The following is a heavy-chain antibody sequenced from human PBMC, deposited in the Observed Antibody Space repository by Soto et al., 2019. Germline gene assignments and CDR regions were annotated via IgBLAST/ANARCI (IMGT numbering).Heavy chain of an antibody. CDR1: GGSISSYY. CDR2: IYYSGST. J-gene: IGHJ5*02. D-gene: IGHD2-2*01. CDR3: ARYSGVVPAAENWFDP. V-gene: IGHV4-59*01. Sequence: LETLSLTCTVSGGSISSYYWSWIRQPPGKGLEWIGYIYYSGSTNYNPSLKSRVTISVDTSKNQFSLKLSSVTAADTAVYYCARYSGVVPAAENWFDPWGQGTLVTVSS.